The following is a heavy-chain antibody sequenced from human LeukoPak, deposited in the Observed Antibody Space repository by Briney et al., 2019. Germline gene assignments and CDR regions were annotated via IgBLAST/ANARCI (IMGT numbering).Heavy chain of an antibody. V-gene: IGHV4-30-4*01. Sequence: PSETLSLTCTVSGGSISSGDYYWSWIRQPPGKGLEWIGCIYYSGSTYYNPSLKSRVTISVDTSKNQFSLKLSSVTAADTAVYYCASAEYYYDSSEKFDYWGQGTLVTVSS. CDR2: IYYSGST. J-gene: IGHJ4*02. CDR3: ASAEYYYDSSEKFDY. D-gene: IGHD3-22*01. CDR1: GGSISSGDYY.